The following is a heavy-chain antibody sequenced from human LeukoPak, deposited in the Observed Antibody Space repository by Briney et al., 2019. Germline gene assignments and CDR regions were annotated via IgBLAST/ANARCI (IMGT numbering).Heavy chain of an antibody. V-gene: IGHV3-11*03. D-gene: IGHD1-26*01. J-gene: IGHJ4*02. CDR1: GFTFTDYY. CDR3: VPPLGGPTFDY. CDR2: ISSSRSYT. Sequence: GGSLRLSCAASGFTFTDYYMSWNRQAPGKGLEWVSYISSSRSYTNYADSVKGRFTISRDNAKNSLYLQMNSLRAEDSAVYYCVPPLGGPTFDYWGQGTLVTVSS.